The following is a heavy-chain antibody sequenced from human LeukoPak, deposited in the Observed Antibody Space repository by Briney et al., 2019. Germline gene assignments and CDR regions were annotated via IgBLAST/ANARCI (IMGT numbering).Heavy chain of an antibody. CDR1: GYTFTGYY. V-gene: IGHV1-2*02. CDR2: INANSGGT. D-gene: IGHD6-19*01. Sequence: ASVKVSCKASGYTFTGYYMHWVRQAPGQGLEWMGWINANSGGTKYAQKFQGRVTMTRDTPISTAYMELSSLRSDDTALYYCARDGHTSGWEDFDYWGQGTLVTVSS. CDR3: ARDGHTSGWEDFDY. J-gene: IGHJ4*02.